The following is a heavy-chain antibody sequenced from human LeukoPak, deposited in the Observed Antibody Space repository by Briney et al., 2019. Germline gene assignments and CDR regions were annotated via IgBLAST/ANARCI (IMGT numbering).Heavy chain of an antibody. CDR2: ISGSGGST. Sequence: GGSLRLSCAASGFTFSSYAMSWVRQAPGKGLEWVSAISGSGGSTYYADSVKGRFTISRDNSKNTVYLQMNSLRAEDTAVYYCARLLSPSGTYYFDNWGQGTLVTVSS. J-gene: IGHJ4*02. CDR1: GFTFSSYA. CDR3: ARLLSPSGTYYFDN. D-gene: IGHD2-15*01. V-gene: IGHV3-23*01.